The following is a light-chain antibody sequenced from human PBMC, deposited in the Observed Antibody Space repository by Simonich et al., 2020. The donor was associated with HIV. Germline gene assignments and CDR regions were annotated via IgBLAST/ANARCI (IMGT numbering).Light chain of an antibody. CDR1: SSDVGGYDY. V-gene: IGLV2-23*01. Sequence: QSALTQPASVSGAPGQSITISCTGTSSDVGGYDYVYWYQQHPGKAPKHMIYEGSKRPSGVANRVSGSKSGNTSSLTISGLQAEDEADYYCCSYALSSTYWVFGGGTKLTVL. J-gene: IGLJ3*02. CDR2: EGS. CDR3: CSYALSSTYWV.